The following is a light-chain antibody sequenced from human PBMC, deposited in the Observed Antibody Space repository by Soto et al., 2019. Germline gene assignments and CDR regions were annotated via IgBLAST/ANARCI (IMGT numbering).Light chain of an antibody. CDR3: SSYAAVSPSVL. Sequence: QSALTQPASVAGSPGQSITISCTGISNTVETYTLVSWYQQYPGEAPNLIIYEDTKRPSGVSDRFSGFKSGNTASLTISGLQRDDESDYYCSSYAAVSPSVLFGGGTKLTVL. CDR2: EDT. CDR1: SNTVETYTL. J-gene: IGLJ3*02. V-gene: IGLV2-23*01.